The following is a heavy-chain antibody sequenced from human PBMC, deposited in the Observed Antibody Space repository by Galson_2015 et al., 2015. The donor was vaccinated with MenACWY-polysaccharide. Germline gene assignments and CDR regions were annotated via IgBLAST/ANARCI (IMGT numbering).Heavy chain of an antibody. J-gene: IGHJ4*02. CDR3: ARGVRTPITMVRGVSPFYYFDY. V-gene: IGHV4-34*01. Sequence: ETLSLTCAVYGGSFSGYYWNWIRQPPGKGLEWIGEISHSGSTNYNPSLKSRVTISVDTSKNQFSLKLTSATAADTAVYYCARGVRTPITMVRGVSPFYYFDYWGQGTLVTVSS. D-gene: IGHD3-10*01. CDR2: ISHSGST. CDR1: GGSFSGYY.